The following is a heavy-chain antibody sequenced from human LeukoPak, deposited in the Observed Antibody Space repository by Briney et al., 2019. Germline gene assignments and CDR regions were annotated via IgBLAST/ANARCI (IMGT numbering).Heavy chain of an antibody. Sequence: ASVKVSCKASGGTFSSYAISWVRQAPGQGREWMGRIIPILGIANYAQKFQGRVTITANKSTSKAYMELSCLRSEDTAVYYCARGSGYYLVPTFDYWGQGTLVTVSS. CDR1: GGTFSSYA. J-gene: IGHJ4*02. V-gene: IGHV1-69*04. D-gene: IGHD3-22*01. CDR2: IIPILGIA. CDR3: ARGSGYYLVPTFDY.